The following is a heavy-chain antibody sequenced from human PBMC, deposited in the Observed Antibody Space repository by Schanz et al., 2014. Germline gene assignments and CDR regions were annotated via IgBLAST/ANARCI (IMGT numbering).Heavy chain of an antibody. Sequence: EVQVVESGGGLVQPGGSLRLSCAVSGFTVSANYMIWVRQPPGKGLEWVSLIDYAGSTNYADSVKGRFTISRDNSKNTLVLQMSSLRAEDTAVYYCARDGDFDYWGQGTLXTVSS. V-gene: IGHV3-66*01. CDR3: ARDGDFDY. J-gene: IGHJ4*02. CDR1: GFTVSANY. CDR2: IDYAGST.